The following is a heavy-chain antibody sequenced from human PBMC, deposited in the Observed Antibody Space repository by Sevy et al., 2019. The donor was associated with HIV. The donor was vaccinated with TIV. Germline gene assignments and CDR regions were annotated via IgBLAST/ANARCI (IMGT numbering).Heavy chain of an antibody. Sequence: GESLKISCAASGFTFTTYAMRWVRQAPGKGLEWVSTISDSSGSTYYADSVKGRFTISRDNSKNTLYLQMNSLRVEDTAVYYCAKDRVLYCSSLSCQEFDYWGQRILVTVSS. CDR3: AKDRVLYCSSLSCQEFDY. CDR2: ISDSSGST. D-gene: IGHD2-15*01. V-gene: IGHV3-23*01. CDR1: GFTFTTYA. J-gene: IGHJ4*02.